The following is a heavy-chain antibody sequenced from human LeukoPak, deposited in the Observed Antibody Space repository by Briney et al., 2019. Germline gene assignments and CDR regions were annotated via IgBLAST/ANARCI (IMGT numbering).Heavy chain of an antibody. CDR1: GGSISSGSYY. D-gene: IGHD1/OR15-1a*01. V-gene: IGHV4-61*02. CDR3: ARDGRSITGTIWACYFDY. CDR2: IYTSGST. J-gene: IGHJ4*02. Sequence: SQTLSLTCTVSGGSISSGSYYWSWIRQPAGKGLEWIGRIYTSGSTNYNPSLKSRVTISVDTSKNQFSLKLSSVTAADTAVYYCARDGRSITGTIWACYFDYWGQGTLVTVSS.